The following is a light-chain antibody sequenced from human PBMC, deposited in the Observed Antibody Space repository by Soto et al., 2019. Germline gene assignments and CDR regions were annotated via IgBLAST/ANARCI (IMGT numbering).Light chain of an antibody. CDR1: RSNIGSNY. CDR3: AAWDDSLSGWV. Sequence: QSVLTQPPSASGTPGQRVTISCSGSRSNIGSNYVYWYQQFPGTAPKPLIHRNDQRPSGVPDRFSGSKSGTTASLAISGLRSEDEADYDCAAWDDSLSGWVFGGGTKVTVL. V-gene: IGLV1-47*01. CDR2: RND. J-gene: IGLJ3*02.